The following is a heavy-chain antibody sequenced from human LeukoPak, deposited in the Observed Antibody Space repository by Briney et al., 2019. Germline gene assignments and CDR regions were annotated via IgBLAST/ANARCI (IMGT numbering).Heavy chain of an antibody. CDR2: VSFDGTNN. CDR3: ARDRNVIGADFDS. Sequence: GRSLRLSCVASGFIFENFAIHWVRQAPGKGLEWVSSVSFDGTNNSYADSVNGRLTVSRDNSKNTVYLNMNSLRPDDTAVYFCARDRNVIGADFDSWGQGTLVTVSS. J-gene: IGHJ5*01. V-gene: IGHV3-30*04. D-gene: IGHD2/OR15-2a*01. CDR1: GFIFENFA.